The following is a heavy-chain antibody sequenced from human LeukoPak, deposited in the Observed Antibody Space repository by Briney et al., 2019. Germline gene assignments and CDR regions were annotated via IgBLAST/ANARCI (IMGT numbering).Heavy chain of an antibody. CDR3: ARATEPDYDFWSGYYPWFDP. J-gene: IGHJ5*02. CDR1: GGSISSHY. Sequence: SETLSLTCTVSGGSISSHYWSWIRQPPGKGLEWIGYIYYSGGTNYNPSLKSRVTISVDTSKNQFSLKLSSVTAADTAVYYCARATEPDYDFWSGYYPWFDPWGQGTLVTVSS. V-gene: IGHV4-59*11. CDR2: IYYSGGT. D-gene: IGHD3-3*01.